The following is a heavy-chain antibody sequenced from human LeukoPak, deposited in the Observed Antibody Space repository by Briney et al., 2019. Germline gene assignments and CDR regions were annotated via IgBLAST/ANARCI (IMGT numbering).Heavy chain of an antibody. CDR2: IRYDGSNK. CDR3: AKDSSGYSSGWYFDY. V-gene: IGHV3-30*02. CDR1: GFTFSSYG. D-gene: IGHD6-19*01. Sequence: GGYLRLSCAASGFTFSSYGMHWVRQAPGKGLEWVAFIRYDGSNKYYADSVKGRFTISRDNSKNTLYLQMNSLRTEDTAVYYCAKDSSGYSSGWYFDYWGQGTLVTVSS. J-gene: IGHJ4*02.